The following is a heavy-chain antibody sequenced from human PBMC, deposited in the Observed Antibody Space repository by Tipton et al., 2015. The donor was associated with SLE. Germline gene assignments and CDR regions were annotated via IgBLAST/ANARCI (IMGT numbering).Heavy chain of an antibody. CDR2: IYYSGST. Sequence: TLSPTCTVSGGSISSYYWSWIRQPPGKGLEWIGYIYYSGSTNYNPSLKSRVTISVDTSKNQFSLKLSSVTAADTAVYYCARVTYDYYGSGSPRLYWFDPWGQGTLVTVSS. J-gene: IGHJ5*02. D-gene: IGHD3-10*01. CDR1: GGSISSYY. CDR3: ARVTYDYYGSGSPRLYWFDP. V-gene: IGHV4-59*01.